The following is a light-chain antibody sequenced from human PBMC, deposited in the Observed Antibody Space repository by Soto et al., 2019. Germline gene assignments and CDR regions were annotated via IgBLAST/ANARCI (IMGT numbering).Light chain of an antibody. CDR3: QHYNSYSEA. CDR2: LAS. J-gene: IGKJ1*01. V-gene: IGKV1-9*01. Sequence: DIQLTQSPASLSASVGDRVTITCRASQGISSYLAWYQQKPGKAPKLLIYLASTLQSGVPSRFSGSGSGTDFSLTISSLQPEDVATYYCQHYNSYSEAFGQGTKVELK. CDR1: QGISSY.